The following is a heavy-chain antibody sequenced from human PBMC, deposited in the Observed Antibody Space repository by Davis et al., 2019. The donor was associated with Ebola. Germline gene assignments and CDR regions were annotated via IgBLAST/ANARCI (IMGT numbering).Heavy chain of an antibody. CDR2: MNPNSGNT. Sequence: ASVKVSCKASGYTFTGYYMHWVRQAPGQGLEWMGWMNPNSGNTGYAQKFQGRITMTRNISISTAYMELSSLRSDDTAVYYCARRVGARSGFDSWGQGSLVTVSS. J-gene: IGHJ4*02. CDR3: ARRVGARSGFDS. V-gene: IGHV1-8*02. D-gene: IGHD1-26*01. CDR1: GYTFTGYY.